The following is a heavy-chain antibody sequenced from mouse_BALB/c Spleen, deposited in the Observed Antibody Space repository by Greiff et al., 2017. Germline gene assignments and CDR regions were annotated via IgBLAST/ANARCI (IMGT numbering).Heavy chain of an antibody. CDR3: ARYWDEFAY. Sequence: VQLQQPGAELVKPGASVKLSCKASGYTFTSYWMHWVKQRPGQGLEWIGEINPSNGRTNYNEKFKSKATLTVDKSSSTAYMQLSSLTSEDSAVYYCARYWDEFAYWGQGTLVTVSA. D-gene: IGHD4-1*01. CDR2: INPSNGRT. CDR1: GYTFTSYW. V-gene: IGHV1S81*02. J-gene: IGHJ3*01.